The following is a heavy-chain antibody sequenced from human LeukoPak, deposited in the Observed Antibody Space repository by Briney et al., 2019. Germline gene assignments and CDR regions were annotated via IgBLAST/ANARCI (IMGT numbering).Heavy chain of an antibody. V-gene: IGHV3-11*06. D-gene: IGHD6-19*01. J-gene: IGHJ5*02. Sequence: PGGSLRLSCAVSGFTFSDYYMNWIRQAPGKGLEWVSYISSSSSYIYYADSVKGRFTISRDNAKNSLYLQMNSLRAEDTAVCYCARVAVAGTREWVNWFDPWGQGTLVTVSS. CDR1: GFTFSDYY. CDR3: ARVAVAGTREWVNWFDP. CDR2: ISSSSSYI.